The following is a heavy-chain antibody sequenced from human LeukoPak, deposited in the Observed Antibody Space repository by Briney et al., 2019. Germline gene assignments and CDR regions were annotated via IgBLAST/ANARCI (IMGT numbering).Heavy chain of an antibody. CDR2: INPNSGGT. CDR1: GYTFTGYY. V-gene: IGHV1-2*02. CDR3: ARMHPYTRLLWFGEDGMDL. D-gene: IGHD3-10*01. Sequence: ASVKVSCKASGYTFTGYYMHWVRQAPGQGLEWMGWINPNSGGTNYAQKFQGRVTMTRDTSISTAYMELSRLRSDDTAVYYCARMHPYTRLLWFGEDGMDLWGQGTTVTVSS. J-gene: IGHJ6*02.